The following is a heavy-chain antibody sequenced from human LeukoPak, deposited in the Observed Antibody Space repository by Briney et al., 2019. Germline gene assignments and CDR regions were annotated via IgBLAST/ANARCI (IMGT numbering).Heavy chain of an antibody. Sequence: GGSLRLSCAASGFAFSSYGMHWVRQAPGKGLEWVAFIRYDGSNKYYADSVKGRFTISRDNSKNTLYVQMNSLSAEDTAVYYCAKDWADIVLMVYAATFYYYMDVWGKGTTVTVSS. CDR2: IRYDGSNK. D-gene: IGHD2-8*01. V-gene: IGHV3-30*02. CDR1: GFAFSSYG. J-gene: IGHJ6*03. CDR3: AKDWADIVLMVYAATFYYYMDV.